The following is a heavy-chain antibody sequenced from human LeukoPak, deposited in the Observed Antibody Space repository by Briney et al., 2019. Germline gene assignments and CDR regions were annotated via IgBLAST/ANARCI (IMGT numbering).Heavy chain of an antibody. CDR1: GYTFTSYY. CDR3: ARTLADRDSSSWYLGYYYMDV. CDR2: ISAYNGNT. D-gene: IGHD6-13*01. J-gene: IGHJ6*03. V-gene: IGHV1-18*04. Sequence: ASVKVSCKASGYTFTSYYMHWVRQAPGQGLEWMGWISAYNGNTNYAQKLQGRVTMTTDTSTSTAYMELRSLRSDDTAVYYCARTLADRDSSSWYLGYYYMDVWGKGTTVTVSS.